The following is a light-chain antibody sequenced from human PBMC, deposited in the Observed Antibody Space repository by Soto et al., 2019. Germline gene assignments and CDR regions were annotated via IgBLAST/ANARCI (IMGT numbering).Light chain of an antibody. CDR1: RSDVGGYNY. CDR2: EVS. Sequence: QSALTQPASVSGSPGQSITISCTGTRSDVGGYNYVSWYQQHPGKAPKLMIYEVSNRPSGVSNRFSGSKSGNTASLPISGLQAEDEADYSCSSYTSSSTLVFGGGTKLTVL. V-gene: IGLV2-14*01. CDR3: SSYTSSSTLV. J-gene: IGLJ2*01.